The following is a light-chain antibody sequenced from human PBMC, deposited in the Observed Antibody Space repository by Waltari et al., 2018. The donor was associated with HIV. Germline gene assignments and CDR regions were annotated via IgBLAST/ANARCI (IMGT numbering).Light chain of an antibody. J-gene: IGKJ1*01. V-gene: IGKV1-6*01. Sequence: SCRASQGIRNDLSWFQMKPGGAPKLLIYASTILQTGVPPRFSGSASGTDFTLTISNLQSEDFATYFCLQDFEYPWTFGQGTTVE. CDR2: AST. CDR3: LQDFEYPWT. CDR1: QGIRND.